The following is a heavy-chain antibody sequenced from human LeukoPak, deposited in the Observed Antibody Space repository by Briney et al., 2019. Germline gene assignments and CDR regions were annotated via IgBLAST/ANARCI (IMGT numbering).Heavy chain of an antibody. CDR3: AKGSGSGWYKSDWFDP. V-gene: IGHV3-23*01. D-gene: IGHD6-19*01. CDR1: GFTFSSYA. Sequence: GGSLRLSCAASGFTFSSYAMSSVRQAPGKGLEWVSAISGSGGSTYYADSVKGRFTISREKSKNTLYLQMNSLRAEDTAVYYCAKGSGSGWYKSDWFDPWGQGTLVTVSS. CDR2: ISGSGGST. J-gene: IGHJ5*02.